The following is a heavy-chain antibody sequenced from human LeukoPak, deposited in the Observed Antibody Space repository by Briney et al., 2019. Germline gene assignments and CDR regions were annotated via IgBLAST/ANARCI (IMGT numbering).Heavy chain of an antibody. Sequence: GESLKISCKGSGYSFTSYWIGWVRQMLGKGLEWMGIIYPGDSDTRYSPSFQGQVTMSADKSINTAYLQWSSLKASDTAMYYCARQVNYYDSSGYYYAGYFDYWGQGTLVTVSS. CDR3: ARQVNYYDSSGYYYAGYFDY. V-gene: IGHV5-51*01. J-gene: IGHJ4*02. CDR2: IYPGDSDT. CDR1: GYSFTSYW. D-gene: IGHD3-22*01.